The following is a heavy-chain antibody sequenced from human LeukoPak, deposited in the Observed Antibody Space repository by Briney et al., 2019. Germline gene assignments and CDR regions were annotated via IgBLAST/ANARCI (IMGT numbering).Heavy chain of an antibody. D-gene: IGHD6-19*01. V-gene: IGHV3-30*04. CDR1: GFTFSTYA. CDR3: ARDSRQGSGWSGIDY. Sequence: GGSLRPSCVASGFTFSTYAMHWVRQAPGKGLEWMAVTSYDGSDKYYADSVKGRFTISSDNSKNTLYLQMNSLRPEDTAIYYCARDSRQGSGWSGIDYWGQGTLVTVCS. CDR2: TSYDGSDK. J-gene: IGHJ4*02.